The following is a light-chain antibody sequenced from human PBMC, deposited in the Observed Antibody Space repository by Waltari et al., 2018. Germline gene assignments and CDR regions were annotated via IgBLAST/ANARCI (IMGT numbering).Light chain of an antibody. V-gene: IGKV1-39*01. Sequence: DIQMTQSPSSLSASVGDRVTITCRASQSISSYLNWYQQKPRKAPKLLIYAASSLQHGVPSRFSGSASGTDFTLTISSLQPEDFATYYCQQSYSTLGYTFGQGTKLEIK. CDR1: QSISSY. J-gene: IGKJ2*01. CDR2: AAS. CDR3: QQSYSTLGYT.